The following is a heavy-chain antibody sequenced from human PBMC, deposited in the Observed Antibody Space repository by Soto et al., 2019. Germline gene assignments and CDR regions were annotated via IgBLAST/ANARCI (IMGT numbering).Heavy chain of an antibody. CDR1: GFMFSSAW. D-gene: IGHD1-1*01. J-gene: IGHJ4*02. CDR2: IKSKNDGGAA. CDR3: VEGWNDF. Sequence: EVHVVESGGDLVEPGGSLRLSCVTSGFMFSSAWMSWVRQGPGKGLEWVARIKSKNDGGAADYAAPVNGRFSISRDDSKSTVYLQKNSLRAEDTALYYCVEGWNDFWGQGTLVTVSS. V-gene: IGHV3-15*01.